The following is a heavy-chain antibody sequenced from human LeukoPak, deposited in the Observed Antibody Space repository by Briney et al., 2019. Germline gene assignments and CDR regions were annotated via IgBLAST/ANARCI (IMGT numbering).Heavy chain of an antibody. V-gene: IGHV4-39*07. CDR3: ARGKDYYDRRGYAFDI. J-gene: IGHJ3*02. CDR1: GGSISSSTDY. CDR2: ISYSGRS. Sequence: SETLSLTCAVSGGSISSSTDYWGWIRQPPGKGLEWIGSISYSGRSYYNPSLRSRVTISVDTSKNQFSLKLTSVTAADTAVYYCARGKDYYDRRGYAFDIWGQGTMVTVSS. D-gene: IGHD3-22*01.